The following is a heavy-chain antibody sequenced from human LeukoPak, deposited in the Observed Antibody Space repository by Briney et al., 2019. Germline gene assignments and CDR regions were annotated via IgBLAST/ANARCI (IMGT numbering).Heavy chain of an antibody. CDR3: ARDGGYCSGGSCYHWFDP. CDR2: ISNYGRDK. V-gene: IGHV3-30*03. J-gene: IGHJ5*02. Sequence: GGSLRLSCAASGFTFSDYAMHWVRQSPGKRLEWVAVISNYGRDKYYADSMKGRFTISRDNSKNTLYLQMNSLRAEDTAVYYCARDGGYCSGGSCYHWFDPWGQGTLVTVSS. CDR1: GFTFSDYA. D-gene: IGHD2-15*01.